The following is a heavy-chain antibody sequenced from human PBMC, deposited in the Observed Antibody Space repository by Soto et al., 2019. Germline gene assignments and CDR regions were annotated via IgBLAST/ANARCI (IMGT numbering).Heavy chain of an antibody. Sequence: ASVKVSCKASGYTFTSYAMHWVRQAPGQRLEWMGWINAGNGNTKYSQKFQGRVTITRDTSASTAYMELSSLRSEDTAVYYCARIAGYYGSGSYYNDLGLRPWGQGTLVTLSS. CDR2: INAGNGNT. V-gene: IGHV1-3*01. CDR3: ARIAGYYGSGSYYNDLGLRP. D-gene: IGHD3-10*01. CDR1: GYTFTSYA. J-gene: IGHJ5*02.